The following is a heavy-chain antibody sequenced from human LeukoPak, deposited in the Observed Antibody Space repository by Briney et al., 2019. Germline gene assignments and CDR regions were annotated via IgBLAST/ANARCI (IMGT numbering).Heavy chain of an antibody. Sequence: GGSLRLSCAASGFTFSSYWMSWVRRAPGKGLEWAGRIRNKANSYTTEYAASVKGRFTISRDDSKNSLYLQMSSLKTEDTALYYCARARYSANDYSDYWGQGTLVTVSS. D-gene: IGHD1-26*01. CDR1: GFTFSSYW. J-gene: IGHJ4*02. CDR2: IRNKANSYTT. CDR3: ARARYSANDYSDY. V-gene: IGHV3-72*01.